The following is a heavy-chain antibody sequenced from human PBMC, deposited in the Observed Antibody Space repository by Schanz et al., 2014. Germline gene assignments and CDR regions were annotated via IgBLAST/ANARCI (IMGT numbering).Heavy chain of an antibody. J-gene: IGHJ4*02. CDR1: GFTFSSYA. Sequence: EVQLVESGGALVQPGGSLRLSCVASGFTFSSYAMNWVRQAPGKGLEGVSGISDSGGSKYYVDSVEGRFTISSDNYKNTLYLQMNSMRHEDTAVYYCARDKGGYYPFDYWGQGSLVTVSS. CDR2: ISDSGGSK. CDR3: ARDKGGYYPFDY. V-gene: IGHV3-23*04. D-gene: IGHD3-22*01.